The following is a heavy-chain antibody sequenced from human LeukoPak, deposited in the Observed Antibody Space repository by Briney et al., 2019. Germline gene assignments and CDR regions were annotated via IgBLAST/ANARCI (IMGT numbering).Heavy chain of an antibody. V-gene: IGHV4-34*01. J-gene: IGHJ6*03. Sequence: SETLSLTCAVYGGSFSGYYWSWSRQPPGMGLEWIGEINHSGSTNYNPSLKSRVTISVDTSKNQFSLKLSSVTAADTAVYYCARLDIVVVPAARQYYYYMDVWGKGTMVTVSS. CDR2: INHSGST. D-gene: IGHD2-2*01. CDR1: GGSFSGYY. CDR3: ARLDIVVVPAARQYYYYMDV.